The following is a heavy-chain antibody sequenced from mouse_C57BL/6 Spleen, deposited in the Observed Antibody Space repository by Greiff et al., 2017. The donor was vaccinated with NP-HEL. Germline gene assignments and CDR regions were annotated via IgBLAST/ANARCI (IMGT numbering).Heavy chain of an antibody. J-gene: IGHJ2*01. CDR1: GYAFSSSW. CDR3: ARAYYSNLDY. Sequence: VQVVESGPELVKPGASVKISCKASGYAFSSSWMNWVKQRPGKGLEWIGRIYPGDGDTNYNGKFKGKATLTADKSSSTAYMQLSSLTSEDSAVYFCARAYYSNLDYWGQGTTLTVSS. D-gene: IGHD2-5*01. V-gene: IGHV1-82*01. CDR2: IYPGDGDT.